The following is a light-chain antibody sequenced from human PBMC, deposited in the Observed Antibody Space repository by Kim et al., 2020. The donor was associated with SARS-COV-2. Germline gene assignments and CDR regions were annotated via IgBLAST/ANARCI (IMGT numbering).Light chain of an antibody. V-gene: IGLV1-44*01. Sequence: QLVLTQPPSASGAPGQRVTISCSGSSSNIGTKTVNWYQELPGTAPRLVIYSNNQRPSGVPARFSGSKSGTSASLAISGLQSEDEADYYCAAWDDSLKGYVFGTGTKVTVL. J-gene: IGLJ1*01. CDR1: SSNIGTKT. CDR2: SNN. CDR3: AAWDDSLKGYV.